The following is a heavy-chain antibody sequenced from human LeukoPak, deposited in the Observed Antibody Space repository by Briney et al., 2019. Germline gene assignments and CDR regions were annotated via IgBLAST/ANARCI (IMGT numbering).Heavy chain of an antibody. D-gene: IGHD6-13*01. J-gene: IGHJ4*02. Sequence: GGSLRLSCAASGFTFSSYAMSWVRQAPGKGLEWVSGISSGGGSTYYADSVKGRFTISRDNSKNTLYLQMNSLRAEDTAVYHCAIRTIAAAGSAAFDYWGQGTLVTVSS. CDR3: AIRTIAAAGSAAFDY. CDR2: ISSGGGST. CDR1: GFTFSSYA. V-gene: IGHV3-23*01.